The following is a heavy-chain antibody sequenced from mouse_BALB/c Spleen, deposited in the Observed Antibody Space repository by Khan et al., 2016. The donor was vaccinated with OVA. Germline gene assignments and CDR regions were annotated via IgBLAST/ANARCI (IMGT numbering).Heavy chain of an antibody. V-gene: IGHV2-6-4*01. CDR2: MWSGGST. CDR3: ARNRDGGSYWYFDV. Sequence: VELVESGPGLVAPSQSLSITCTVSGFSLSRYSVHWVRQPPGKGLEWLGMMWSGGSTDSNSALKSRLSISKDNSKSQVFLKMNSLQTDDTAMSYCARNRDGGSYWYFDVWGAGTTVTVSS. J-gene: IGHJ1*01. D-gene: IGHD3-3*01. CDR1: GFSLSRYS.